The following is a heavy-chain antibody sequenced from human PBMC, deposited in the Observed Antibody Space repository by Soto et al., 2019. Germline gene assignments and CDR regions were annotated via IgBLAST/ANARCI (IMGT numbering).Heavy chain of an antibody. V-gene: IGHV4-38-2*01. CDR1: GYFISSGYY. J-gene: IGHJ5*02. Sequence: PSETLSLTCAVSGYFISSGYYWGWIRQPPGKGLEWIGSMFHSGSTHYNPSLKSRVTISVDTSKNHFSLRLSSVTASDTAVYYCARGHIVVVPTVGLFDPWGQGTLVTVSS. CDR2: MFHSGST. D-gene: IGHD2-2*01. CDR3: ARGHIVVVPTVGLFDP.